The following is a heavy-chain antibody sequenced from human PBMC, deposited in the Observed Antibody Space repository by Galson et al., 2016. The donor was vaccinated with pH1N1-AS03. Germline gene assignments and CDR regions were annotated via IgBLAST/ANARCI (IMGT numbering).Heavy chain of an antibody. CDR3: DTEKLPGGEDYRGYSDP. CDR2: VKSKTDGGAA. Sequence: SLRLSCAASGFTFSSAWVSWVRQAAGKGLEWVGRVKSKTDGGAAAYSAHGEGRFLISRDDSKNLVYLQMRSRRTEDTAVYYCDTEKLPGGEDYRGYSDPWRQGTLVTVSS. V-gene: IGHV3-15*01. D-gene: IGHD2-21*01. CDR1: GFTFSSAW. J-gene: IGHJ5*02.